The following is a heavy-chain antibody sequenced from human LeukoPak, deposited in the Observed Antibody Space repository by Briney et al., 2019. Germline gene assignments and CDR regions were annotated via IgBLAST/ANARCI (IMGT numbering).Heavy chain of an antibody. V-gene: IGHV3-30*18. Sequence: GRSLRLSCAASGLTFSSYGMHWVRQAPGKGLEWVAVISYDGSNKYYADSVKGRFTISRDNSKNTLYLQMNSLRAEDTAVYYCAKGAIRDYYVSWGQGTLVTVSS. CDR1: GLTFSSYG. J-gene: IGHJ5*02. CDR2: ISYDGSNK. CDR3: AKGAIRDYYVS. D-gene: IGHD3-22*01.